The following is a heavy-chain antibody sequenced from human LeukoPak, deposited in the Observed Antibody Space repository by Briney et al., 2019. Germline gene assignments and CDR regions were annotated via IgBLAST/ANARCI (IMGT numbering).Heavy chain of an antibody. CDR2: LTSDGRT. V-gene: IGHV3-23*01. CDR3: SKGAPSAAGRVHFQH. J-gene: IGHJ1*01. D-gene: IGHD6-13*01. CDR1: GFSFSTYD. Sequence: PGGSLRLSCAASGFSFSTYDMRWVRQAPGKGLEWVSALTSDGRTYYADSVKGRFTISRDTSKNSLYLQMNSLRAEDTAVYYCSKGAPSAAGRVHFQHWGQGTLVTVSS.